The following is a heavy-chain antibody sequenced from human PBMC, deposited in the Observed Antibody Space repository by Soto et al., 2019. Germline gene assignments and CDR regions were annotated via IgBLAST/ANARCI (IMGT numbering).Heavy chain of an antibody. CDR3: ARSGYDYYYYYMDV. Sequence: SETLSLTCTVSGGSISSYYWSWIRQPPGKGLEWIGYIYYSGSTNYNPSLKSRVTISVDTSKNQFSLKLSSVTAADTAVYYCARSGYDYYYYYMDVWGKGTTVTVSS. J-gene: IGHJ6*03. CDR1: GGSISSYY. V-gene: IGHV4-59*01. D-gene: IGHD5-12*01. CDR2: IYYSGST.